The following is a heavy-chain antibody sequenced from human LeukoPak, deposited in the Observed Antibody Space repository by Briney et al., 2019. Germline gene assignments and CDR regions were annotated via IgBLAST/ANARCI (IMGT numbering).Heavy chain of an antibody. J-gene: IGHJ5*02. Sequence: GASVKVSCKASGYTFTGHYMHWVRQAPGQGLEWMGWINPNSGGTNYAQKFQGRVTMTRDTSISTAYMELSRLRSDDTAVYYCARITMVRGVISWFDPWGQGTLVTVSS. D-gene: IGHD3-10*01. CDR1: GYTFTGHY. CDR2: INPNSGGT. CDR3: ARITMVRGVISWFDP. V-gene: IGHV1-2*02.